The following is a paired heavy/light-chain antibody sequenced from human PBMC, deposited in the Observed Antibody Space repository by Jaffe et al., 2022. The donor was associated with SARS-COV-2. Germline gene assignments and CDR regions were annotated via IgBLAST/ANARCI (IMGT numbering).Light chain of an antibody. CDR3: QQVNNYPV. CDR2: AAS. V-gene: IGKV1-9*01. Sequence: DIQLTQSPSFLSASVGDRVIITCRASQGISSSLAWYQQKPGRVPKLLIYAASTLQSGVPSRFSGSRSGTDFTLTISSLQPEDFATYYCQQVNNYPVFGQGTKLEIK. CDR1: QGISSS. J-gene: IGKJ2*01.
Heavy chain of an antibody. Sequence: QVQLVESGGGVVQPGGSLRLSCAASGFTFNSKALSWVRQAPGKGLEWVALISYDGSDKYYADSVKGRVTISRDSSKNMLYLQLDSLSTEDTAVYYCARMLTSYCTTTCGTGLDYWGQGTLVTVSS. J-gene: IGHJ4*02. D-gene: IGHD2-8*01. CDR2: ISYDGSDK. V-gene: IGHV3-30*04. CDR3: ARMLTSYCTTTCGTGLDY. CDR1: GFTFNSKA.